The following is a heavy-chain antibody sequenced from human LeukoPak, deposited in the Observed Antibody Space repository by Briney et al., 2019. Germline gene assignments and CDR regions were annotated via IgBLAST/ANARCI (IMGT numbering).Heavy chain of an antibody. D-gene: IGHD1-26*01. CDR2: ISGSGGSR. V-gene: IGHV3-23*01. CDR3: KTLREWELPDLFDY. Sequence: QPGGSLRLSCAASGFTFSSYAMRWVRQAPGRGLGWVSAISGSGGSRFYTHSVKGRFTISRDNSKNTLYLQMNSLTAEDTAVYYCKTLREWELPDLFDYWGQGTLVTVSS. J-gene: IGHJ4*02. CDR1: GFTFSSYA.